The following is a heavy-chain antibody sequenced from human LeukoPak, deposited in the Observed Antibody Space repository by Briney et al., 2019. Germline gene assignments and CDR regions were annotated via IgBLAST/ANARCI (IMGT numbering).Heavy chain of an antibody. CDR1: GYTFTSYG. Sequence: AASVKVSCKASGYTFTSYGISWVRQAPGQGLEWMGWISAYNGNTNYAQKLQGRVTMTTDTSTSTAYMELRSLRSEDTAVYYCATGPPNYYDSSGYYSTYDYWGQGTLVTVSS. J-gene: IGHJ4*02. CDR2: ISAYNGNT. CDR3: ATGPPNYYDSSGYYSTYDY. D-gene: IGHD3-22*01. V-gene: IGHV1-18*01.